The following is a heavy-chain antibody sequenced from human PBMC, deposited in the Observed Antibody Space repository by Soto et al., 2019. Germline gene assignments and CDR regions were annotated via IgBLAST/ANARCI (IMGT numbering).Heavy chain of an antibody. Sequence: QITLKESGPTLVESTQTLTLTCTFSGFSLTTSGVGVGWIRQPPGKALEWLALIYWDDDKRYSPSLKSRLTITKDTSKHQVVLMMTNMDPVDTATYYCAHSLGEDWFDPWGQGTLVTVSS. J-gene: IGHJ5*02. CDR1: GFSLTTSGVG. D-gene: IGHD3-16*01. V-gene: IGHV2-5*02. CDR2: IYWDDDK. CDR3: AHSLGEDWFDP.